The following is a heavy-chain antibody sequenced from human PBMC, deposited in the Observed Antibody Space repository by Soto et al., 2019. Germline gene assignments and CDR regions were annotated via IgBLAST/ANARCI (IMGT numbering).Heavy chain of an antibody. J-gene: IGHJ4*02. CDR2: ISYDGSNK. Sequence: GGSLRLSCAASGFTFSSYGMHWVRQAPGKGLEWVAVISYDGSNKYYADSVKGRFTISRDNAKNSLYLQMNSLRAEDTAVYYCARVIQLWPKYYFDYWGQGTLVTVSS. D-gene: IGHD5-18*01. CDR3: ARVIQLWPKYYFDY. CDR1: GFTFSSYG. V-gene: IGHV3-30*03.